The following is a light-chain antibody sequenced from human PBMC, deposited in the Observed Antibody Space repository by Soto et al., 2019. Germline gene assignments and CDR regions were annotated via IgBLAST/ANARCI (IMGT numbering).Light chain of an antibody. CDR2: EVS. J-gene: IGLJ2*01. Sequence: QSALTQPPSASGSPGQSVTISCIGTAGDVGGYNNVSWYQQHPGKAPKLMIYEVSKRPSGVPDRFSGSKSGNTASLTVSGLQAEDEADYYCSSYAASNNLGVFGGGTKLTVL. CDR1: AGDVGGYNN. V-gene: IGLV2-8*01. CDR3: SSYAASNNLGV.